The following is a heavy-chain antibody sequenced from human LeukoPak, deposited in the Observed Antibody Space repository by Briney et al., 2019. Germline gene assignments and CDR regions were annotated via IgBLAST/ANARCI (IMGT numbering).Heavy chain of an antibody. D-gene: IGHD3-3*01. CDR3: ARVGTPDYDFWSGYYTRRDAFDI. Sequence: GGSLRLSCAASGFTFSSYAMSWVRQAPGKGLEWVSAISGSGGSTYYADSVKGRFTISRDNSKNTLYLQMNSLRAEDTAVYYCARVGTPDYDFWSGYYTRRDAFDIWGQGTMVTVSS. CDR2: ISGSGGST. V-gene: IGHV3-23*01. CDR1: GFTFSSYA. J-gene: IGHJ3*02.